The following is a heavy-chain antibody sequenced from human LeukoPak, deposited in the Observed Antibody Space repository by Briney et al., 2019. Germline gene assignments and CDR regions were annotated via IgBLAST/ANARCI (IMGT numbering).Heavy chain of an antibody. J-gene: IGHJ3*02. D-gene: IGHD5-18*01. CDR3: AKGDTAMAPSPTYDAFDI. CDR1: GFTFSSYG. Sequence: PGGSLRLSCAASGFTFSSYGMHWVRQAPGKGLEWVAFIRYDGSNKYYADSVKGRFTISRDNSKNTLYPQMNSLRAEDTAVYYCAKGDTAMAPSPTYDAFDIWGQGTMVTVSS. V-gene: IGHV3-30*02. CDR2: IRYDGSNK.